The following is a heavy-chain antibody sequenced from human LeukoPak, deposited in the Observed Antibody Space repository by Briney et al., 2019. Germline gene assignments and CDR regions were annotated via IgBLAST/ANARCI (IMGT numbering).Heavy chain of an antibody. CDR1: GGSISSGSYY. Sequence: SETLSLTCTVSGGSISSGSYYWSRIRQPAGKGLEWIGRIYTSGSTNYNPSLKSRVTISVDTSKNQFSLKLSSVTAADTAVYYCARRGGGPLDFWSGYFDYWGQGTLVTVSS. CDR3: ARRGGGPLDFWSGYFDY. J-gene: IGHJ4*02. V-gene: IGHV4-61*02. CDR2: IYTSGST. D-gene: IGHD3-3*01.